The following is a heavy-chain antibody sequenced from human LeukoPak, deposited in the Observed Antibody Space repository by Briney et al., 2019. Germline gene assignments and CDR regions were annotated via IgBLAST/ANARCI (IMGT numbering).Heavy chain of an antibody. CDR3: ARRGTFGSHAFDI. D-gene: IGHD3-3*01. Sequence: PGGSLRLSCAVSGFTFSDYNVTWIRQAPGKGLEWVSYITSRGTNMYYVDSVKGRFTISRDNAKSSLYLQMDSLRAEDTAVYYCARRGTFGSHAFDIWGQGTMVTVSS. J-gene: IGHJ3*02. V-gene: IGHV3-11*01. CDR2: ITSRGTNM. CDR1: GFTFSDYN.